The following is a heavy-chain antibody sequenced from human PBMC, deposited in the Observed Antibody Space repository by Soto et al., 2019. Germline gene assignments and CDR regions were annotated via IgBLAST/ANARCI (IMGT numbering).Heavy chain of an antibody. CDR1: GYTFTSYY. CDR2: INPSGGST. Sequence: QVQLVQSGAEVKKPGASVKVSCKASGYTFTSYYMHWVRQAPGQGLEWKGIINPSGGSTSYAQKFQGRVTMTRDTSTSTVYMELSSLRSEDTAVYYCARVKINEGYCSSTSCYGYFDYWGQGTLVTVSS. CDR3: ARVKINEGYCSSTSCYGYFDY. V-gene: IGHV1-46*03. J-gene: IGHJ4*02. D-gene: IGHD2-2*01.